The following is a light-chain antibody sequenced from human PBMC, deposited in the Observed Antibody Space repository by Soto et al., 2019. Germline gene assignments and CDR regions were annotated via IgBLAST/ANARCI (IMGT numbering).Light chain of an antibody. J-gene: IGLJ2*01. CDR3: CSYAGSYTWG. CDR1: SSDVGGYNY. CDR2: DVS. V-gene: IGLV2-11*01. Sequence: QSALTQPRSVSGSPGQSVTISCTGTSSDVGGYNYVSWYQQHPGKAPELMIYDVSKRPSGVPDRFSGSKSGNTASLTISGLQAEDEADYYCCSYAGSYTWGFGGGTKLTVL.